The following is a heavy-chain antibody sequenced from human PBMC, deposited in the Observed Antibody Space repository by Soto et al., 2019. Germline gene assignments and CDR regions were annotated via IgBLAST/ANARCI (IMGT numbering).Heavy chain of an antibody. D-gene: IGHD6-6*01. Sequence: QVQLLQSGAEVRKPGASVKVSCKASGYTFTNYGITWVRQAPGQGLEWMGGIGANNGDTHYTQRLQGRVTMTRDTSTRTAYMELRGLRSDDTAIYYCAMVRQLVGYFYYYMDVWGKGTTVTVSS. V-gene: IGHV1-18*01. CDR1: GYTFTNYG. J-gene: IGHJ6*03. CDR2: IGANNGDT. CDR3: AMVRQLVGYFYYYMDV.